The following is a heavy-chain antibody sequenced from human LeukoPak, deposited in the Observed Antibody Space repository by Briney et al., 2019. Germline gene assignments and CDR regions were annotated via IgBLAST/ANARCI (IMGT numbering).Heavy chain of an antibody. CDR3: AKIGVRDDYNLDY. CDR1: GGTLSSYA. V-gene: IGHV1-69*13. Sequence: ASVKVSCKASGGTLSSYAISWVRQAPGQGLEWMGGIIPIFGTANYAQKFQGRVTITADESTSTAYMELSSLRSEDTAVYYCAKIGVRDDYNLDYWGQGTLVTVSS. J-gene: IGHJ4*02. D-gene: IGHD5-24*01. CDR2: IIPIFGTA.